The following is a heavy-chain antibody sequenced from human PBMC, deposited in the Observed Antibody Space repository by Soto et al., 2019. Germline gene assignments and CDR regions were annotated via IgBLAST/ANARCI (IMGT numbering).Heavy chain of an antibody. CDR3: VRDGIGGVY. D-gene: IGHD2-8*02. CDR1: GFTFKTYS. V-gene: IGHV3-21*01. CDR2: ITSLSSYV. Sequence: AGGSLRLSCAASGFTFKTYSMNWVRQAPGKGLEWVSSITSLSSYVFSADSVKGRFTTSRDNAKNSLYLQMNSLRAGDTAIYYCVRDGIGGVYWGQGTLVTVSS. J-gene: IGHJ4*02.